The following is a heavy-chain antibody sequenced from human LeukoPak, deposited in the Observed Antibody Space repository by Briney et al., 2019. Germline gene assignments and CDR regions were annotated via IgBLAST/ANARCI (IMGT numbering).Heavy chain of an antibody. CDR2: IDYDGGSG. D-gene: IGHD6-19*01. V-gene: IGHV3-23*01. CDR3: TRNSGWYGLS. CDR1: GFTLSSYE. J-gene: IGHJ1*01. Sequence: PGGSLRLSCTVSGFTLSSYEMSWIRQAPGKGLEWVSSIDYDGGSGHYADSVKGRFTISRDNSNNILFLHLNSLRGEDTAVYYCTRNSGWYGLSWGQGTLVTVSS.